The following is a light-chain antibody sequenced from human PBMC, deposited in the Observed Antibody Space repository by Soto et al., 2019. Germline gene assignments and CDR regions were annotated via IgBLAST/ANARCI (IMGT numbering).Light chain of an antibody. CDR2: EVS. CDR1: SSDIGGYNY. Sequence: QSALTQPASVSGSPGQSITISCTGTSSDIGGYNYVSWYQHHPGRAPKLMIYEVSNRPSGISSRFSGSKSGNTASLTISGLQAEDEAAYCCSSYTSSSTLVFGGGTKLTVL. J-gene: IGLJ2*01. CDR3: SSYTSSSTLV. V-gene: IGLV2-14*01.